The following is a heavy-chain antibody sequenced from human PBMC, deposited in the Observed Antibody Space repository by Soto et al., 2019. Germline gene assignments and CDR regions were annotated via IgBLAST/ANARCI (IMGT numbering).Heavy chain of an antibody. J-gene: IGHJ5*02. CDR2: FDPKIGET. Sequence: ASVTVSCKASGYTFTAYWIHWVRQAPGQGPEWVARFDPKIGETKYARVLEGRFTVTSQASTSTVYMEISSLTSDDTAFYYCVRDRPHAWFDPWGQGTLVTVSS. V-gene: IGHV1-2*02. CDR3: VRDRPHAWFDP. CDR1: GYTFTAYW.